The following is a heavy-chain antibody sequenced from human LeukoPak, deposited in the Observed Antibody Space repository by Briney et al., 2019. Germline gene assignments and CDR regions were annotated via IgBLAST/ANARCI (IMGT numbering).Heavy chain of an antibody. CDR2: IHHSGTA. D-gene: IGHD4-17*01. CDR1: GYSILSGFY. Sequence: PSETLSLTCAVSGYSILSGFYWGLSRQPPGKGLEWIGSIHHSGTAYYNPSLKSRVTISVDTSKNQFSLNLSSVTAADTAVYYCARPFKDTTVTLGFDYWRQGTLVTVSS. J-gene: IGHJ4*02. CDR3: ARPFKDTTVTLGFDY. V-gene: IGHV4-38-2*01.